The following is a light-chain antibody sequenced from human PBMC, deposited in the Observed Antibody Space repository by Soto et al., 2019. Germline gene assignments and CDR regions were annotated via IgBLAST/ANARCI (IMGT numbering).Light chain of an antibody. J-gene: IGLJ1*01. CDR1: SSDVGSYNL. CDR2: EGI. V-gene: IGLV2-23*01. CDR3: CSYAGSSLV. Sequence: QSVLTQPASVSGSPGQSITISCTGTSSDVGSYNLVSWYKQHPGKAPKLMIYEGIKRPSGVSNRFSGSKSGSTASLTISGLQAEDEADYYCCSYAGSSLVFGSGTKLTVL.